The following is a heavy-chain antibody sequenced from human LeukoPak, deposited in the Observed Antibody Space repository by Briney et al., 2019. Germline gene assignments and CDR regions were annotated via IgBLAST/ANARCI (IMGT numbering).Heavy chain of an antibody. Sequence: GASVKVSCKASGYTFTSYGISWVRQAPGQGLEWMGWISAYNGNTNYAQKFQGRVTITADESTSTAYMELSSLRSEDTAVYYCARDTAGVTTLDYWGQGTLVTVSS. CDR3: ARDTAGVTTLDY. J-gene: IGHJ4*02. D-gene: IGHD4-17*01. V-gene: IGHV1-18*01. CDR1: GYTFTSYG. CDR2: ISAYNGNT.